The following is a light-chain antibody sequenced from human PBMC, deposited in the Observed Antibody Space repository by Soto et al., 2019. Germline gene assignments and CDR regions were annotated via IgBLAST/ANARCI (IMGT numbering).Light chain of an antibody. Sequence: QSVLTQPPSVSAAPGQKVTISCSGSSSNIGNNYVSWYQQLPGTAPKLLIYENNKRPSGIPDRFSGSKSGTSATLGITGLQTGDEADYYCGTWDSSLSAGVFGGATKLPVL. CDR3: GTWDSSLSAGV. V-gene: IGLV1-51*02. CDR1: SSNIGNNY. J-gene: IGLJ3*02. CDR2: ENN.